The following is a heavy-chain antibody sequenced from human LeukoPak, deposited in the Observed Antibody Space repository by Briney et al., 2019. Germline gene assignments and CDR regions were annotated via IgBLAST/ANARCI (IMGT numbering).Heavy chain of an antibody. CDR3: ARSRSGSGPNWFDP. V-gene: IGHV3-21*01. CDR1: GFTFSSHA. Sequence: GGSLRLSCAASGFTFSSHAMSWVRQAPGKGLEWVSSISSSSSYIYYADSVKGRFTISRDNAKNSLYLQMNSLRAEDTAVYYCARSRSGSGPNWFDPWGQGTLVTVSS. D-gene: IGHD3-10*01. CDR2: ISSSSSYI. J-gene: IGHJ5*02.